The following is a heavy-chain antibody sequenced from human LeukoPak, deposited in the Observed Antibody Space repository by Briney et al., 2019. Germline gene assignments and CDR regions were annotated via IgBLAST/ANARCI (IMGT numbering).Heavy chain of an antibody. V-gene: IGHV4-59*01. J-gene: IGHJ4*02. D-gene: IGHD1-14*01. CDR1: GGSISSYY. Sequence: SETLSLTCTVAGGSISSYYWSWIRQPPGKGLEWIGYIYYSGSTNYNPSLKSRVTISVDTSKNQFSLKLSSVTAADTAVYYCASGVGSTYFDYWGQGTLVTVSS. CDR3: ASGVGSTYFDY. CDR2: IYYSGST.